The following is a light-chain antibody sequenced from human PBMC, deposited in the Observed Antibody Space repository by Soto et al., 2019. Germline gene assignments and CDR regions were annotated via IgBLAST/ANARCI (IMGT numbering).Light chain of an antibody. CDR1: SSDVGGYNY. J-gene: IGLJ1*01. V-gene: IGLV2-14*01. CDR2: DVS. Sequence: QSALTQPASVSGSPGQSITTSCTGTSSDVGGYNYVSWYQQHPGKAPKLMIYDVSNRPSGVSNRFSGSKSGNTASLTISGLQAEDEADYYCSSYTSSSTLPVFGTGTKLTVL. CDR3: SSYTSSSTLPV.